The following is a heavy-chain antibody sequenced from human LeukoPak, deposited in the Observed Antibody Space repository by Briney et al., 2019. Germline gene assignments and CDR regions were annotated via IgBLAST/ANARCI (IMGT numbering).Heavy chain of an antibody. CDR2: IYTSGST. CDR1: GGSISSYY. D-gene: IGHD3-22*01. V-gene: IGHV4-4*07. J-gene: IGHJ4*02. Sequence: PSETLSLTCTVSGGSISSYYWGWIRQPAGKGLEWIGRIYTSGSTNYNPSLKSRVTISVDKSKNQFSLKLSSVTAADTAVYYCARDSSGYSSLDYWGQGTLVTVSS. CDR3: ARDSSGYSSLDY.